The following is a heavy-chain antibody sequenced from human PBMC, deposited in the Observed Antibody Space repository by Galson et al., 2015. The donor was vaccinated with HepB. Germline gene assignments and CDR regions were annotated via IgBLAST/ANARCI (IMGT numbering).Heavy chain of an antibody. J-gene: IGHJ4*02. D-gene: IGHD2-15*01. Sequence: SLRLSCAASGFTFSSYEMNWVRPAPGKGLEWVSYISSSGSTIYYADSVKGRFTIFRDNAKNSLYLQMNSLRAEDTAVYYCARGPVGDYSPWYFDYWGQGTLVTVSS. V-gene: IGHV3-48*03. CDR3: ARGPVGDYSPWYFDY. CDR2: ISSSGSTI. CDR1: GFTFSSYE.